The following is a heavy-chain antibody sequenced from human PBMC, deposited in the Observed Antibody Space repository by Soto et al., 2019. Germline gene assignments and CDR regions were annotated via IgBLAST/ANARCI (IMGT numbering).Heavy chain of an antibody. Sequence: QLQESGPGLVEPSGTLSLTCAVSRGSMSSSDWWCWVRQAPGKGLEWIGETYHSGNTNYNPSLKSRVTLSVDNSQNQFSLTLTSVTAADTGVYYCATWGSTAFDIWGQGTMVTVSS. CDR2: TYHSGNT. D-gene: IGHD3-16*01. V-gene: IGHV4-4*02. J-gene: IGHJ3*02. CDR3: ATWGSTAFDI. CDR1: RGSMSSSDW.